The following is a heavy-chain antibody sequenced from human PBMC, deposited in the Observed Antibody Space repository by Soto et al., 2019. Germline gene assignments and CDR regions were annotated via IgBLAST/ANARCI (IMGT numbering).Heavy chain of an antibody. J-gene: IGHJ6*02. CDR3: ARGHLNCSGGSCYFYYYYGMDV. D-gene: IGHD2-15*01. Sequence: VGSLRLSCAASGFTFSDYYMSWIRQAPGKGLEWVSYISSSGSTIYYADSVKGRFTISRDNAKNSLYLQMNSLRAEDTAVYYCARGHLNCSGGSCYFYYYYGMDVWGQGTTVTVSS. CDR2: ISSSGSTI. CDR1: GFTFSDYY. V-gene: IGHV3-11*01.